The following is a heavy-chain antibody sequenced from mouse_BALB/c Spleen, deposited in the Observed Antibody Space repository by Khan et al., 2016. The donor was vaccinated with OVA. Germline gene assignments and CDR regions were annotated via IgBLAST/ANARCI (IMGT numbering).Heavy chain of an antibody. CDR1: GDSITSGF. D-gene: IGHD1-1*01. CDR3: ARSYGRWAMDY. J-gene: IGHJ4*01. Sequence: VQLQQSGPSLVKPSQTLSLTCSVTGDSITSGFWNWIRKFPGNKFEYMGYVTYSGNTYYNPSLKSRISITRDTSKSQYYLQLNSVTTEDTATYFCARSYGRWAMDYWGQGTSVTVSS. V-gene: IGHV3-8*02. CDR2: VTYSGNT.